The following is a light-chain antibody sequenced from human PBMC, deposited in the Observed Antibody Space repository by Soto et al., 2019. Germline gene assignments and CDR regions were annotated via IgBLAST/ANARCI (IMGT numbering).Light chain of an antibody. CDR2: DDD. CDR3: QVWAGSSARV. Sequence: SYELTQPPSVSVAPGQSARLTCGGDNIGSKIVHWYQQRPGQAPVLVVYDDDDRPSGIPERFSGSNSGSTASLTISRVEAGDEADYYCQVWAGSSARVFGGGTKLTLL. J-gene: IGLJ2*01. V-gene: IGLV3-21*02. CDR1: NIGSKI.